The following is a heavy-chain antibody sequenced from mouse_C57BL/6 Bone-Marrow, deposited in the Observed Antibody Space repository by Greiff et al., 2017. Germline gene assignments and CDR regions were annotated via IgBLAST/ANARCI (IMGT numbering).Heavy chain of an antibody. D-gene: IGHD1-1*01. CDR1: GYTFTDYE. V-gene: IGHV1-15*01. CDR2: IDPETGGT. Sequence: VKLVASGAELVRPGASVTLSCKASGYTFTDYEMHWVKQTPVHGLEWIGAIDPETGGTAYNQKFKGKAILTADKSSSTAYMELRSLTSEDSAVYYCTVPYYYGSSCYYAMDYWGQGTSVTVSS. CDR3: TVPYYYGSSCYYAMDY. J-gene: IGHJ4*01.